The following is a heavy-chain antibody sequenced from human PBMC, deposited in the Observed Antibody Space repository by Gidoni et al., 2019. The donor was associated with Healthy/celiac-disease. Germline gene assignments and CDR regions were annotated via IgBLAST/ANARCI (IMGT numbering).Heavy chain of an antibody. CDR3: ARTYYDFWSGGGYFDL. Sequence: QVQLQESGPGLVKPSETLSLPCTVSGGSISSYYWSWIRQPPGKGLEWIGYIYYSGSTNYNPSLKSRVTISVDTSKNQFSLKLSSVTAADTAVYYCARTYYDFWSGGGYFDLWGRGTLVTVSS. V-gene: IGHV4-59*01. CDR2: IYYSGST. J-gene: IGHJ2*01. CDR1: GGSISSYY. D-gene: IGHD3-3*01.